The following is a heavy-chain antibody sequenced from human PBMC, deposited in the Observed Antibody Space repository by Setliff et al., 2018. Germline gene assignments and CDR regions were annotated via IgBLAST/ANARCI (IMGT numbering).Heavy chain of an antibody. J-gene: IGHJ5*01. Sequence: GSLRLSCAASGFTVSTFSMHWVRQAPVKGLEWVATISDDGSNEFYADSVKGRFTVFRDNSKNTLYLQMSSLRADDTAMYYCARDQFRKSGGLYSWGQGTLVTVSS. V-gene: IGHV3-30*03. D-gene: IGHD2-15*01. CDR3: ARDQFRKSGGLYS. CDR2: ISDDGSNE. CDR1: GFTVSTFS.